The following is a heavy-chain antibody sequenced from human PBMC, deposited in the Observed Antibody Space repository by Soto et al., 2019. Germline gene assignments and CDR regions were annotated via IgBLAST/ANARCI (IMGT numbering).Heavy chain of an antibody. J-gene: IGHJ4*02. D-gene: IGHD2-8*01. CDR1: GFTVSSNY. CDR3: GREPWTYCTNGVCYTIDY. CDR2: IYSGGST. Sequence: GGSLRLSCAASGFTVSSNYMSWVRQAPGKGLEWVSVIYSGGSTYYADSVKGRFTISRDNSKNTLYLQMNSLRAEDTAVYYCGREPWTYCTNGVCYTIDYWGQGTLVTVSS. V-gene: IGHV3-66*01.